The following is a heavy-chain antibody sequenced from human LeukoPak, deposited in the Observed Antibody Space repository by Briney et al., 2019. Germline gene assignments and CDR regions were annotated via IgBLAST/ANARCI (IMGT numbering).Heavy chain of an antibody. CDR2: ISYDGSYK. D-gene: IGHD3-10*01. V-gene: IGHV3-30*18. CDR1: GFTFSSFG. CDR3: AQGRRGELLLSFGELLGE. Sequence: GGSLRLSCAASGFTFSSFGMHWVRQAPGKGLEWVAVISYDGSYKYYVDSVKGRFTISRDHSKSTLYLQMNSLRPEDTAVYYCAQGRRGELLLSFGELLGEWGQGTLVTVSS. J-gene: IGHJ4*02.